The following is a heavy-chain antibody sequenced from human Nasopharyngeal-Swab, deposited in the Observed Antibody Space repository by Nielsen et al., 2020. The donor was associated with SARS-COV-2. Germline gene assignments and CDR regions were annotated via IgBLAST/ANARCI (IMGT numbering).Heavy chain of an antibody. Sequence: GESPKTPCASLGFIVRGNFMTWVRQAPGKGLEWVSVIYSAGQTNYADSVKGRFTISRDNSKNTLYLQMNSLRAEDTAVYYCARGVGVDDFWSGRFDYWGQGTLVTVSS. J-gene: IGHJ4*02. D-gene: IGHD3-3*01. V-gene: IGHV3-53*01. CDR2: IYSAGQT. CDR1: GFIVRGNF. CDR3: ARGVGVDDFWSGRFDY.